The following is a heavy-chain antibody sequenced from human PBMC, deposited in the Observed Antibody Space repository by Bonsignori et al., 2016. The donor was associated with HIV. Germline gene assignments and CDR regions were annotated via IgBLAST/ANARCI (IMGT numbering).Heavy chain of an antibody. V-gene: IGHV3-74*01. Sequence: EVQLVESGGGIVQPGGSLRLSCAASAFTFSGFWIHWVRQSPGKGLEWVSRVNIDGTITTYADSVKGRFTISRDNAKNTVSLQLNSLRVDDTAVYYCARGLLGTAVGFDIWGQGTVVTIS. J-gene: IGHJ3*02. CDR3: ARGLLGTAVGFDI. CDR1: AFTFSGFW. CDR2: VNIDGTIT. D-gene: IGHD1-26*01.